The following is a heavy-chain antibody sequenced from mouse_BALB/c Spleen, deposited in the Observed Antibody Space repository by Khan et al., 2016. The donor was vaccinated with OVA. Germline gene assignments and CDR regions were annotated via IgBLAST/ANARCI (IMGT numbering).Heavy chain of an antibody. Sequence: EVQLVESGPGLVKPSQSLSLTCTVTGYSITSGYGWNCIRQFPGNKLEWMGYISYSGSTNYNPSLKSRISITRDTSKNQFLLQLNSVTTEDTATYYCARTARIKYWGQGTTLTVSS. CDR1: GYSITSGYG. D-gene: IGHD1-2*01. CDR3: ARTARIKY. J-gene: IGHJ2*01. V-gene: IGHV3-2*02. CDR2: ISYSGST.